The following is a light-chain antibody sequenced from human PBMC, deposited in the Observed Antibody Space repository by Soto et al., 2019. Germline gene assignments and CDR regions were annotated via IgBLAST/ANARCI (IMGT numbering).Light chain of an antibody. CDR1: SSDVGAYRY. CDR3: SSYTTTTAWV. CDR2: EVS. V-gene: IGLV2-14*01. J-gene: IGLJ7*01. Sequence: QSALTQPASVSGSPGQSITISCTGSSSDVGAYRYVSWFQQHPGRAPKLIIYEVSNRPSGVSDRFSGSKSGNTASLTISGLKDEDEADYHCSSYTTTTAWVFGGGTQLTVL.